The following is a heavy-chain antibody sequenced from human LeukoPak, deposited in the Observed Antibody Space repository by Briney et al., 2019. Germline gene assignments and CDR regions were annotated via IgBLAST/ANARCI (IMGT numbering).Heavy chain of an antibody. Sequence: PGGSLRLSCAASGFTFRTYAMKWVRQPPGKGLEWVSAISSSGGGTYDADSVKGRFTSSRDNSKNTLYLQMNRLRAEDTAVYYCARDVPFDYWGQGTMVTVSS. CDR3: ARDVPFDY. V-gene: IGHV3-23*01. CDR2: ISSSGGGT. J-gene: IGHJ4*02. D-gene: IGHD6-6*01. CDR1: GFTFRTYA.